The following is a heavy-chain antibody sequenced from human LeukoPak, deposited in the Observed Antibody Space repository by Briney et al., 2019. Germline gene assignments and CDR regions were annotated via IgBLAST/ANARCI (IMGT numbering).Heavy chain of an antibody. CDR3: ARDRPRGRIRGVHLAY. CDR2: ICNGGST. V-gene: IGHV4-38-2*02. J-gene: IGHJ4*02. CDR1: GYSMSSGYY. Sequence: SGTLTLTCTVSGYSMSSGYYWGWRRPPPGEGLGGIGSICNGGSTYYNHSLKGRVTISVDKSKNQFSLQLSSVAAADTAVSYSARDRPRGRIRGVHLAYGGQGTLATVP. D-gene: IGHD3-10*01.